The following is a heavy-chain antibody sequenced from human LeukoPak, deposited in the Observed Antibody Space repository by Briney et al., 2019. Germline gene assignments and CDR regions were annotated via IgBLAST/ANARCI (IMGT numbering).Heavy chain of an antibody. V-gene: IGHV5-51*01. CDR2: IYPGDSDT. J-gene: IGHJ5*02. CDR1: GYSFTSYW. CDR3: ARWLGYCSSTSCSNWFDP. D-gene: IGHD2-2*01. Sequence: GESLKISCKGFGYSFTSYWIGWVRQMPGKGLEWMGIIYPGDSDTRYSPSFQGQVTISADKSISTAYLQWSSLKASDTAMYYCARWLGYCSSTSCSNWFDPWGQGTLVTVSS.